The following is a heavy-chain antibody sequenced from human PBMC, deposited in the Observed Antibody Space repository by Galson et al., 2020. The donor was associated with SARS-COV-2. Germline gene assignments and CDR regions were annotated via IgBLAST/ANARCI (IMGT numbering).Heavy chain of an antibody. CDR2: IYYSGST. D-gene: IGHD3-22*01. J-gene: IGHJ4*02. Sequence: SETLFLTCTVSGGSISSSSYYWGWIRQPPGKGLEWIGSIYYSGSTYYNPSLKSRVTISVDTSKNQFSLKLSSVTAADTAVYYCAINTGTYYYDSSGYYPFDYWGQGTLVTVSS. CDR1: GGSISSSSYY. V-gene: IGHV4-39*01. CDR3: AINTGTYYYDSSGYYPFDY.